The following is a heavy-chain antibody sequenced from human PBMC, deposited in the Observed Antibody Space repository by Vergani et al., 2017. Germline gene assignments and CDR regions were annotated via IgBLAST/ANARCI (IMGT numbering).Heavy chain of an antibody. D-gene: IGHD3-3*01. CDR3: ARDESSYYDFWSGYYYYGMDV. J-gene: IGHJ6*02. Sequence: VQLQQWGAGLLKPSETLSLTCAVYGGSFSGYYWSWIRQPPGKGLEWVSSISSSSSYIYYADSVKGRFTISRDNAKNSLYLQMNSLRAEDTAVYYCARDESSYYDFWSGYYYYGMDVWGQGTTVTVSS. CDR2: ISSSSSYI. V-gene: IGHV3-21*01. CDR1: GGSFSGYY.